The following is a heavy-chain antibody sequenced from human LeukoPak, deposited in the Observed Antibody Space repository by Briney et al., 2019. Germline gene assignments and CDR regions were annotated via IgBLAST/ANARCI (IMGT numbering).Heavy chain of an antibody. Sequence: GGSLRLSCAASGFTFSSYSMNWVRQAPGKGLEWVSSISSSSSYIYYADSVKGRFTISRDNAKNSLYLQMNSLRAEDTAVYYCAREGDSSGWYTNYYFDYWGQGTLVTASS. J-gene: IGHJ4*02. CDR1: GFTFSSYS. D-gene: IGHD6-19*01. V-gene: IGHV3-21*01. CDR3: AREGDSSGWYTNYYFDY. CDR2: ISSSSSYI.